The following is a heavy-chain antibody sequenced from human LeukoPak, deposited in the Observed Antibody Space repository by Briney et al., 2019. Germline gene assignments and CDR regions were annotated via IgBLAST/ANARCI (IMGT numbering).Heavy chain of an antibody. CDR3: AKDRASDSWFFYGMDV. CDR1: GFTFGSYA. CDR2: INNSGDNT. V-gene: IGHV3-23*01. Sequence: GESLRLSCAASGFTFGSYAMSWVRQAPGKGLEWVSGINNSGDNTYYADPVKGRFTISRDNSKNTLYLQMNSLRAEDTAVYYCAKDRASDSWFFYGMDVWGKGTTVTVSS. J-gene: IGHJ6*04. D-gene: IGHD6-13*01.